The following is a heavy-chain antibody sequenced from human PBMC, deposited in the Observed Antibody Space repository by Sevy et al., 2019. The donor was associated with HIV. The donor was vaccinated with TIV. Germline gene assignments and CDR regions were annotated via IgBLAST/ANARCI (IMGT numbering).Heavy chain of an antibody. CDR2: LSFGWGEI. CDR3: GREGCTKPTDY. V-gene: IGHV3-23*01. D-gene: IGHD2-8*01. J-gene: IGHJ4*02. CDR1: GFTFSKYS. Sequence: GGSLRLSCAASGFTFSKYSMSWVRQPPGKGLEWVSTLSFGWGEINYADSVKGRFTISRDNSKSSVYLQMNNLRPEETAVYYCGREGCTKPTDYWGQGTLVTVSS.